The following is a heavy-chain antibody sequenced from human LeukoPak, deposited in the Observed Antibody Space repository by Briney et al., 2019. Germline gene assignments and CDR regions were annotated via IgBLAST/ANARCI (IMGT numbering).Heavy chain of an antibody. CDR3: ARARVWDFWSGYNPSGPAFDI. V-gene: IGHV4-34*01. Sequence: SETLSLTCAVYGGSFSGYCWSWIRQPPGKGLEWIGEINHSGSTNYNPSLKSRVTISVDTSKNQFSLKLSSVTAADTAVYYCARARVWDFWSGYNPSGPAFDIWGQGTMVTVSS. CDR1: GGSFSGYC. CDR2: INHSGST. D-gene: IGHD3-3*01. J-gene: IGHJ3*02.